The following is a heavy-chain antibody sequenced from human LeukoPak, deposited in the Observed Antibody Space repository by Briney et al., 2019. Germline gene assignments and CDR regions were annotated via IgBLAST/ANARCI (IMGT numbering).Heavy chain of an antibody. CDR3: ARGAEPYYYDSSGYFHPDYGMDV. CDR1: GGTFSSCA. Sequence: ASVKVSCKASGGTFSSCAMHWVRQAPGQRLGWMGWINAGNGHRKYSQKFQGRVTITRDTSASTAYMEQSSLRSEDTAVYYCARGAEPYYYDSSGYFHPDYGMDVWGQGTTVTVSS. CDR2: INAGNGHR. J-gene: IGHJ6*02. V-gene: IGHV1-3*01. D-gene: IGHD3-22*01.